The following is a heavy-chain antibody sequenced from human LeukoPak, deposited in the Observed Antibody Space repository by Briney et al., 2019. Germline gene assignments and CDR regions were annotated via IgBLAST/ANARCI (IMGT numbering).Heavy chain of an antibody. CDR3: ARGVAGSFDY. D-gene: IGHD2-15*01. CDR2: INHSGSA. Sequence: PSETLSLTCGVSGGSFSGYYWSWIRQFPGKGLEWIAEINHSGSANYNPSLKSRVTISVDTSKNQFSLKLSSVTAADTAVYYCARGVAGSFDYWGQGTLVTVSS. V-gene: IGHV4-34*01. J-gene: IGHJ4*02. CDR1: GGSFSGYY.